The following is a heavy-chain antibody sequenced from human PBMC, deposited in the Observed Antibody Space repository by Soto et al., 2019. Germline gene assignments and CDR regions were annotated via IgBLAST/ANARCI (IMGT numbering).Heavy chain of an antibody. J-gene: IGHJ4*02. CDR3: ARDQLHSSRIREFDY. Sequence: GGSLSLSCAASRFTFSSYAIHWVRQAPGKGLEWVAVIRYDGSNKYYADSVKGRFTISRDNSKNTLYLQMNSLRVEDTAVYFCARDQLHSSRIREFDYWGQGTLVTVSS. CDR1: RFTFSSYA. CDR2: IRYDGSNK. D-gene: IGHD6-13*01. V-gene: IGHV3-33*01.